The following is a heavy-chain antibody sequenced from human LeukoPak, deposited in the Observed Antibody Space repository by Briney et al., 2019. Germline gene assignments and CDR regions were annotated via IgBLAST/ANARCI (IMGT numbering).Heavy chain of an antibody. Sequence: PGGSLRLSCAASGFTFSSYAISWVRQAPGKGLEWVSAISGSGGSTYYADSVKGRFTISRDNSKNTLYLQMNSLRAEDTAVYYCAKEEGYSSGWYPGYYFDYWGQGTLVTVSS. J-gene: IGHJ4*02. D-gene: IGHD6-19*01. CDR1: GFTFSSYA. V-gene: IGHV3-23*01. CDR3: AKEEGYSSGWYPGYYFDY. CDR2: ISGSGGST.